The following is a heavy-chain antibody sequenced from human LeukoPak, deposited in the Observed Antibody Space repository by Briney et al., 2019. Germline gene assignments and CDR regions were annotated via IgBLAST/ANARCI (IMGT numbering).Heavy chain of an antibody. CDR1: GYSFTSYW. V-gene: IGHV5-51*01. CDR2: IYPGDSDT. CDR3: TRQNYYGSGSYSNDP. Sequence: GESLKISCKGSGYSFTSYWIGWVRQMPGKGLEWMGIIYPGDSDTRYSPSFQGQVTISADKSISTAYLQWSSLKASDTAMYFCTRQNYYGSGSYSNDPWGQGTLITVSS. J-gene: IGHJ5*02. D-gene: IGHD3-10*01.